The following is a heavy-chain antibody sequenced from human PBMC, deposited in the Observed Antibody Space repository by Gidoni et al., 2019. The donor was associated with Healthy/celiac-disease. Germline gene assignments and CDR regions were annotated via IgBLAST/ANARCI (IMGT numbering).Heavy chain of an antibody. V-gene: IGHV1-69*01. Sequence: QVQLVQSGAEVKTPGSSVKVTCKASGGTFSSYAISWVRQAPGQGLEWMGGIIPIFGTANDAQKFQGRVTITADESTSTAYMELSSLRSEDTAVYYCASWDIVVVPAAMGHYYYGMDVWGQGTTGTVSS. J-gene: IGHJ6*02. CDR2: IIPIFGTA. D-gene: IGHD2-2*01. CDR1: GGTFSSYA. CDR3: ASWDIVVVPAAMGHYYYGMDV.